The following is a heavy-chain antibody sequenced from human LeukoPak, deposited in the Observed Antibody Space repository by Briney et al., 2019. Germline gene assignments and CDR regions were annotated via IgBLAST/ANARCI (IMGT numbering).Heavy chain of an antibody. V-gene: IGHV3-30*02. J-gene: IGHJ6*03. CDR3: AKEGVVVVITPFGAGGYMDV. D-gene: IGHD3-22*01. Sequence: GGSLRLSCAASGFTFSSYAMSWVRQAPGKGLEWVAFILYDGSNKYYADSVKGRFTISRDNSRNTLYLQMNSLRAEDTAVYYCAKEGVVVVITPFGAGGYMDVWGKGTTVTVSS. CDR1: GFTFSSYA. CDR2: ILYDGSNK.